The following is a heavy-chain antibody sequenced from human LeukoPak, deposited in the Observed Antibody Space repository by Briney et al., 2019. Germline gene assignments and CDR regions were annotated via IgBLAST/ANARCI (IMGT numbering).Heavy chain of an antibody. J-gene: IGHJ5*02. CDR3: ARLVAKRYCSGGSCHA. CDR2: INHSGST. Sequence: SETLSLTCAVYGGSFSGYYWSWIRQPPGKGLEWIGEINHSGSTNYNPFLKSRVTISVDTSKNQFSLKLSSVTAADTAVYYCARLVAKRYCSGGSCHAWGQGTLATVSS. D-gene: IGHD2-15*01. CDR1: GGSFSGYY. V-gene: IGHV4-34*01.